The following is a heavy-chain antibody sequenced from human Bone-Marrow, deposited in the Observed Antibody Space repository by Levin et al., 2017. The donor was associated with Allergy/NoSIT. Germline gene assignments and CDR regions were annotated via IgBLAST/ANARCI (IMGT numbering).Heavy chain of an antibody. D-gene: IGHD3-10*01. CDR2: IYPGDSDT. Sequence: GGSLRLSCETSGYSFTSYWIGWVRQMPGKGLESIGIIYPGDSDTKYSPSFRGQVTISIDNSTKTAYLQWSSLKASDTAMYYCARGLVRGTFAPAFDFWGQGTLITVSS. V-gene: IGHV5-51*01. J-gene: IGHJ3*01. CDR3: ARGLVRGTFAPAFDF. CDR1: GYSFTSYW.